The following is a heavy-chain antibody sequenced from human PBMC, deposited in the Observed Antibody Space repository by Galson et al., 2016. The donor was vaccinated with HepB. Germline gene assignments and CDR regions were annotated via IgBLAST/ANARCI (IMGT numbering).Heavy chain of an antibody. CDR2: IYYSGST. V-gene: IGHV4-59*12. D-gene: IGHD2-8*01. CDR3: ARKSVSRGPFDF. J-gene: IGHJ4*02. Sequence: SETLSLTCTVSGDSISSDYWSWIRQPPGKGLEWIGYIYYSGSTNYNPSLKSRVTISVDTSKNQFSLKLNSVTAADTAVYFCARKSVSRGPFDFWGQGTLVTVSS. CDR1: GDSISSDY.